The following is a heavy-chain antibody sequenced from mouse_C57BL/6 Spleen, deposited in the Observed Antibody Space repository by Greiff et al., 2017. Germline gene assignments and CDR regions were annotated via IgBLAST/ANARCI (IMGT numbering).Heavy chain of an antibody. V-gene: IGHV2-5*01. D-gene: IGHD2-3*01. CDR3: AKTDGMGLLDY. J-gene: IGHJ2*01. Sequence: VKLMESGPGLVQPSQSLSITCTVSGFSLTSYGVHWVRQSPGKGLEWLGVIWRGGSTDYNAAFMSRLSITKANSKSQVFFKMTSLQADDTAIYYCAKTDGMGLLDYWGQGTTLTVSS. CDR2: IWRGGST. CDR1: GFSLTSYG.